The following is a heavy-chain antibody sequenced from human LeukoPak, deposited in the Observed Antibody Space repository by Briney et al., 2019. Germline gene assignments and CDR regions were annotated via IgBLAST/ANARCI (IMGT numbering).Heavy chain of an antibody. Sequence: SETLSLICAVSGYSISSGYYWGWIRPRPGKGLEWIGSIYHSGSTYYNPSLKSRVTISVDTSKNPCSLKLSPVTAADTAVYYCAREGEFYPIGGFDPWGQGTLVTVSS. CDR1: GYSISSGYY. D-gene: IGHD3-10*01. J-gene: IGHJ5*02. CDR3: AREGEFYPIGGFDP. V-gene: IGHV4-38-2*02. CDR2: IYHSGST.